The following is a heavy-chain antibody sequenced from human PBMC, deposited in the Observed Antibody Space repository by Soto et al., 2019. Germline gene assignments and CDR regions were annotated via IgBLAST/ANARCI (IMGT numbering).Heavy chain of an antibody. V-gene: IGHV3-30*03. CDR2: ISYDGSNK. CDR1: GFTFSSYG. D-gene: IGHD3-10*01. Sequence: GGSLRLSCAASGFTFSSYGMHWVRQAPGKGLEWVAVISYDGSNKYYADSVRGRFTLSRDNSKSSVFLQMDSLRAEDTGVYYCARDSGYGSGNSVNHYLDYWGHGTLVTVSS. J-gene: IGHJ4*01. CDR3: ARDSGYGSGNSVNHYLDY.